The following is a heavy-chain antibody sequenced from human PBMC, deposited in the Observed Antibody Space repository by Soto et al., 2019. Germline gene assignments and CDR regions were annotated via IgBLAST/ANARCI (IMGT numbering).Heavy chain of an antibody. Sequence: SETLSLTCAVYGGYFSGYYWSWIRQPPGKGLEWIGEINHSGSTNYNPSLKSRVTISLDTSKNQFSLSLSSVTAADTAVYYCAREASGSYSQNYYYYMDVWGKGTTVTVSS. CDR2: INHSGST. D-gene: IGHD1-26*01. CDR3: AREASGSYSQNYYYYMDV. J-gene: IGHJ6*03. V-gene: IGHV4-34*01. CDR1: GGYFSGYY.